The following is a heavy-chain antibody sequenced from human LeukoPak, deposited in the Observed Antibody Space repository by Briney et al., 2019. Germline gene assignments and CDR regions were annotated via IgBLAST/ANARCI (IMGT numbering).Heavy chain of an antibody. CDR2: ISSSSSTI. J-gene: IGHJ4*02. D-gene: IGHD3-22*01. Sequence: GESQRLSCAASGFTFSSYSMNWVRQAPGKGLECVSYISSSSSTIYYADSVKGRFTISRDNAKNSLYLQMNSLRDEDTAVYYCASWVTGYYDSSGFYYFDYWGQGTLVTVSS. V-gene: IGHV3-48*02. CDR3: ASWVTGYYDSSGFYYFDY. CDR1: GFTFSSYS.